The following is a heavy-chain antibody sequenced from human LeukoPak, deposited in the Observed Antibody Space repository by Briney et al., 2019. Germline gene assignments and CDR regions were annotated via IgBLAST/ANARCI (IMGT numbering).Heavy chain of an antibody. CDR3: ARGYCSSTSCPNWFDP. J-gene: IGHJ5*02. V-gene: IGHV1-8*01. CDR2: MNPNSGNT. Sequence: GASVTVSFKASGYTFTSYDINWVRQATGQGLEWMGWMNPNSGNTGYAQKFQGRVTMTRDTSTSTVYMELSSLRSEDTAVYYCARGYCSSTSCPNWFDPWGQGTLVTVSS. CDR1: GYTFTSYD. D-gene: IGHD2-2*01.